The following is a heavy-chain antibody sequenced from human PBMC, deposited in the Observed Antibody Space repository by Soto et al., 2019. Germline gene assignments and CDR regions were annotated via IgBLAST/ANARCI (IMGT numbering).Heavy chain of an antibody. J-gene: IGHJ6*02. CDR2: TSYDGSNE. V-gene: IGHV3-30*18. Sequence: QVQLVESGGGVVQPGGSLRLSCAASGFTFSTYDMHGVRQAPGKGLEWVAVTSYDGSNEYYADSVKGRFTISRENSKNTLCLQMSSLRAEDTAVYYCAKDDYGMDVWGQGTTVTVSS. CDR3: AKDDYGMDV. CDR1: GFTFSTYD.